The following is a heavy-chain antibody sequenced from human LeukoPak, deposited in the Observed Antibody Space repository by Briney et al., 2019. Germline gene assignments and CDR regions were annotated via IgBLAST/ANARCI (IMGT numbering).Heavy chain of an antibody. CDR2: MSPGGGNI. D-gene: IGHD6-19*01. V-gene: IGHV3-11*01. Sequence: GGSLRLSCAASGFSFSDYHMNWIRQAPGKGLEWISYMSPGGGNIYFADSVKGRFTLSRDNAKHSLDLQMNSLTAEDTAVYYCSSGRDIAVAGPGGYFDYWGQGTLVTVSS. CDR3: SSGRDIAVAGPGGYFDY. CDR1: GFSFSDYH. J-gene: IGHJ4*02.